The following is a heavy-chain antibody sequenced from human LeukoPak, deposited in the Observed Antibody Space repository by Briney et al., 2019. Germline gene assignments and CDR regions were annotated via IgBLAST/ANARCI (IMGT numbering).Heavy chain of an antibody. D-gene: IGHD6-13*01. CDR1: GGSISSSSHY. J-gene: IGHJ4*02. V-gene: IGHV4-39*01. CDR2: IYYSGHT. CDR3: ARLGYSVSWTDC. Sequence: PSETLSLTCAVSGGSISSSSHYWGWIPQPPGKRLEWIVSIYYSGHTYYNTSLKSRVTISVDTSKNQFSVRLSSVTAADMAVYFCARLGYSVSWTDCWGQGTLVTVSS.